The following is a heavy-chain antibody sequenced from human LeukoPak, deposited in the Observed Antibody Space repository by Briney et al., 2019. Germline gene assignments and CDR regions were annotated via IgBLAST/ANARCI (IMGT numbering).Heavy chain of an antibody. D-gene: IGHD2-2*01. CDR2: ISGSGGST. Sequence: GGSLRLSCAASGFTFSSYAMSWVRQAPGKGLEWVSAISGSGGSTYYADSVKGRFTISRDNSKNTLYLQMNSLRAEDTAVYYCAKSGTYCSSTSCCGNYYYYYMDVWGKGTTVTVSS. CDR3: AKSGTYCSSTSCCGNYYYYYMDV. V-gene: IGHV3-23*01. CDR1: GFTFSSYA. J-gene: IGHJ6*03.